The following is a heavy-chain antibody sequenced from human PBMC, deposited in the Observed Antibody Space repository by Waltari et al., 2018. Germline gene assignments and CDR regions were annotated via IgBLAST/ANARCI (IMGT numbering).Heavy chain of an antibody. CDR1: GGSFSGYY. CDR2: INHSGST. CDR3: ARDRNYYGSGRRNWFDP. D-gene: IGHD3-10*01. J-gene: IGHJ5*02. Sequence: QVQLQQWGAGLLKPSETLSLTCAVYGGSFSGYYWSWIRQPPGKGLEWIGEINHSGSTNYNPSLKSRVTISVDTSKNQFSLKLSSVTAADTAVYYCARDRNYYGSGRRNWFDPWGQGTLVTVSS. V-gene: IGHV4-34*01.